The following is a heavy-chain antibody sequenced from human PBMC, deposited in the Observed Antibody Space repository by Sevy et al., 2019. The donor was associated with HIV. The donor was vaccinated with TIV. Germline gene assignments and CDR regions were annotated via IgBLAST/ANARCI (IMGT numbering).Heavy chain of an antibody. Sequence: GGSLRLSCAASGFTFSDYRMHWVRQAPGKGLDWVAVISYDGRNNKYNADSVKGRFTISRDNSKNTVYLQMNSLRAEDTAIYYCARDRGEILSSAFDYWGQGTLVTVSS. CDR1: GFTFSDYR. CDR3: ARDRGEILSSAFDY. J-gene: IGHJ4*02. CDR2: ISYDGRNNK. V-gene: IGHV3-30*04. D-gene: IGHD3-16*01.